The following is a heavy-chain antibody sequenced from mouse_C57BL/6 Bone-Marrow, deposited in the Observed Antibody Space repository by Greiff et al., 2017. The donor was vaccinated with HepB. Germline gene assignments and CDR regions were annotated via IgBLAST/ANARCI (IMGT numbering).Heavy chain of an antibody. V-gene: IGHV1-81*01. Sequence: VKLVESGAELARPGASVKLSCKASGYTFTSYGISWVKQRTGQGLEWIGEIYPRSGNTYYNEKFKGKATLTADKSSSTAYMELRSLTSEDSAVYFCARPYAHNFDYWGQGTTLTVSS. D-gene: IGHD1-1*01. J-gene: IGHJ2*01. CDR1: GYTFTSYG. CDR3: ARPYAHNFDY. CDR2: IYPRSGNT.